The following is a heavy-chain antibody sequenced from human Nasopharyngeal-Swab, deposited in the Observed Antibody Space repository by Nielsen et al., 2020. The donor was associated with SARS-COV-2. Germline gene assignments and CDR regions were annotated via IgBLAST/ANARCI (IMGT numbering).Heavy chain of an antibody. CDR2: IKRKADGGTV. CDR1: GFVFSSVW. CDR3: TTLHRTGWF. D-gene: IGHD6-19*01. Sequence: GESLKISCEASGFVFSSVWMSWVRQAPGKGLEWVGRIKRKADGGTVEYATAVRGRFSISRDDSRNTLFLQMNRLKTEDTAVYYCTTLHRTGWFWGQGTLVTVSS. J-gene: IGHJ4*02. V-gene: IGHV3-15*01.